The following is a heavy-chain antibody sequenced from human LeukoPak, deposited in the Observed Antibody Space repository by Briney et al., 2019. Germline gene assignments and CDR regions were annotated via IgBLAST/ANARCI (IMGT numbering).Heavy chain of an antibody. D-gene: IGHD2-15*01. J-gene: IGHJ3*02. CDR1: GGTFSSYA. Sequence: SVKVSCKASGGTFSSYASSWVRQAPGQGLEWMGGIIPIFGTANYAQKFQGRVTITADESTSTAYMELSSLRSEDTAVYYCARDNTRRDELRYCSGGSCYFGGAFDIWGQGTMVTVSS. V-gene: IGHV1-69*13. CDR2: IIPIFGTA. CDR3: ARDNTRRDELRYCSGGSCYFGGAFDI.